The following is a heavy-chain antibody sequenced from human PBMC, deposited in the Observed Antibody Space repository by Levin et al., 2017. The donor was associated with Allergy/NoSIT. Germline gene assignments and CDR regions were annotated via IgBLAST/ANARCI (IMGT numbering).Heavy chain of an antibody. CDR3: ARENTFGGVIYGMDV. Sequence: SGGSLRLSCAASGFTVSSNYMSWVRQAPGKGLEWVSVIYSGGSTYYADSVKGRFTISRDNSKNTLYLQMNSLRAEDTAVYYCARENTFGGVIYGMDVWGQGTTVTVSS. CDR1: GFTVSSNY. CDR2: IYSGGST. D-gene: IGHD3-16*01. J-gene: IGHJ6*02. V-gene: IGHV3-53*01.